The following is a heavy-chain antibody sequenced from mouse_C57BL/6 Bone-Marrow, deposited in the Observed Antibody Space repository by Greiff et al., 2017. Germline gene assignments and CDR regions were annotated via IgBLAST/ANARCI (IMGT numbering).Heavy chain of an antibody. CDR1: GYTFTSYG. V-gene: IGHV14-3*01. J-gene: IGHJ2*01. CDR2: IDPANGTT. Sequence: EVQLQQSGAELARPGASVKLSCKASGYTFTSYGMSWVKQRPEQGLEWIGRIDPANGTTNYAPKFQGKATIPADTSSNTAYLQLSSLTAEDTASYYRSRYDQGGSRYYFDYWGQGTTLTVSS. D-gene: IGHD1-1*02. CDR3: SRYDQGGSRYYFDY.